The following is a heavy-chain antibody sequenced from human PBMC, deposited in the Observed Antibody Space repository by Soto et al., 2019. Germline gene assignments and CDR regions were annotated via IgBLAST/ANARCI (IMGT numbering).Heavy chain of an antibody. V-gene: IGHV4-59*08. CDR3: ASDYGSGMGDY. CDR1: GGSISSYY. J-gene: IGHJ4*02. Sequence: SETLSLTCTVSGGSISSYYWSWIRQPPGKGLEWIGYIYYSGSTNYNPSLKSRVTISVDTSKNQFSLKLSSVTAADTAVYYCASDYGSGMGDYWGQGTLVTVSS. D-gene: IGHD3-10*01. CDR2: IYYSGST.